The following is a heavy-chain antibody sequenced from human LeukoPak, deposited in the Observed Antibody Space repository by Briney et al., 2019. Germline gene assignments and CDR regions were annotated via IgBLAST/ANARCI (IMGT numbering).Heavy chain of an antibody. D-gene: IGHD1-7*01. CDR3: GREIPGGTTSLDY. CDR2: IKEDGSDK. V-gene: IGHV3-7*04. Sequence: GGSLRLSCAASGFTFSNYWMSWVRQAPGKGLEWVANIKEDGSDKTYVDSVRGRFTISRDNAKNALYLQMNSLRAEDTAVYYCGREIPGGTTSLDYWGQGTLVTVSS. J-gene: IGHJ4*02. CDR1: GFTFSNYW.